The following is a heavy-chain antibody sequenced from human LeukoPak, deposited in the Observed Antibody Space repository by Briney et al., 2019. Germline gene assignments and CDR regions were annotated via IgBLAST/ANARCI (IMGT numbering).Heavy chain of an antibody. J-gene: IGHJ4*02. V-gene: IGHV3-23*01. Sequence: PGGSLRLSCAASGFTFSSYAMSWVRQAPGKGLEWVSAISGSGGSTYYADSVKGRFTISRDNSKNTLYLQMNSLRAEDTAVYYCAKDPRIAVSGTVTFFDCWGQGTLVTVSS. D-gene: IGHD6-19*01. CDR2: ISGSGGST. CDR1: GFTFSSYA. CDR3: AKDPRIAVSGTVTFFDC.